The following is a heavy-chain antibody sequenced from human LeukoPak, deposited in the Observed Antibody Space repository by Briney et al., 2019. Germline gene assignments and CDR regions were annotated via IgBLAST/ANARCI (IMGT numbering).Heavy chain of an antibody. J-gene: IGHJ4*02. Sequence: PSETLSLTCAVYGGSFSGYYWSWIRQPPGKGLEWIGEINHSGSTYYNPSLKSRVTISVDTSKNQFSLRLSSVTAADTAVYYCARGAGSGARDYWGQGTLVTVSS. CDR1: GGSFSGYY. CDR3: ARGAGSGARDY. D-gene: IGHD6-25*01. V-gene: IGHV4-34*01. CDR2: INHSGST.